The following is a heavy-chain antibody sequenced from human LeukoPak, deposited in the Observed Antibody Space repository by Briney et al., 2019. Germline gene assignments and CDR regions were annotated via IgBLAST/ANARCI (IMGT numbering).Heavy chain of an antibody. J-gene: IGHJ4*01. D-gene: IGHD5-18*01. Sequence: GGSLGLSCAASGFTFSSYSMNWVRQAPGKGLEWVSSISSSSSYIYYADSVKGRFTISRDNAKNSLYLQMNSLRAEDTAVHYCARMMDTAMVPDYWGHGTLVTVSS. CDR1: GFTFSSYS. CDR3: ARMMDTAMVPDY. CDR2: ISSSSSYI. V-gene: IGHV3-21*01.